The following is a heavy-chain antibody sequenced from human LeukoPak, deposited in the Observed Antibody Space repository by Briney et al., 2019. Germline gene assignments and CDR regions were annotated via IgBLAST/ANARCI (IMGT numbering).Heavy chain of an antibody. V-gene: IGHV1-46*01. Sequence: GASAKASCKASGFTFSSYYMHWVRQAPGQGLEWMGLINPSGGGTSYAQKFQGRVTMTRDTSTSTVYMELRSLRSEDTAMYYCARDAAAAGTGLGWFDPWGQGTLVTVSS. J-gene: IGHJ5*02. CDR2: INPSGGGT. D-gene: IGHD6-13*01. CDR3: ARDAAAAGTGLGWFDP. CDR1: GFTFSSYY.